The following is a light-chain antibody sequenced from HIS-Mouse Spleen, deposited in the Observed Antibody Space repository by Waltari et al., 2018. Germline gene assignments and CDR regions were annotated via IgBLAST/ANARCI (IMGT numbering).Light chain of an antibody. V-gene: IGLV2-23*01. CDR2: EGS. Sequence: SALTQPASVSGSPGPSITIPCTGTRSDVGSYNLVSWYQQHPGKAPKPMIYEGSKRPSGVSNRFSGSKSGNTASLTISGLQAEDEADYYCCSYAGSSTFWVFGGGTKLTVL. CDR3: CSYAGSSTFWV. CDR1: RSDVGSYNL. J-gene: IGLJ3*02.